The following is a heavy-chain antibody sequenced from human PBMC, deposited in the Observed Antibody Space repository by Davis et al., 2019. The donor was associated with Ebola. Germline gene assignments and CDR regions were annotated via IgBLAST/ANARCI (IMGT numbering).Heavy chain of an antibody. CDR1: GFTFSSYW. D-gene: IGHD3-10*01. J-gene: IGHJ6*04. V-gene: IGHV3-7*01. CDR3: ARADYGSGSSYGMDV. Sequence: GESLKISCAASGFTFSSYWLSWVRQAPGKGLEWVANINQDGSEKNHVDSVKGRFTISRDNAKNSLYLQMSSLRDEDTAVYYCARADYGSGSSYGMDVWGKGTTVTVSS. CDR2: INQDGSEK.